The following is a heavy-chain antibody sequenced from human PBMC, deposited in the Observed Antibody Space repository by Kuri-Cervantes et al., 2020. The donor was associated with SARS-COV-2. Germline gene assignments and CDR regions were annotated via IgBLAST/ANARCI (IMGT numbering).Heavy chain of an antibody. J-gene: IGHJ4*02. D-gene: IGHD2-2*01. CDR2: INAGNGNT. CDR1: GYTFTSYA. V-gene: IGHV1-3*01. Sequence: ASVKVSCKASGYTFTSYAMHWVRQAPGQRLEWMGWINAGNGNTKYSQKFQGRVTITRGTSASAAYMGLSSLRSEDTAVYYCARGEYQLPVDYWGQGTLVTVSS. CDR3: ARGEYQLPVDY.